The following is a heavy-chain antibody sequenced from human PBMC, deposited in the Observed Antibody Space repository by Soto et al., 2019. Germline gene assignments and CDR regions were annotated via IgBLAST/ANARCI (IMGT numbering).Heavy chain of an antibody. CDR2: IYYSGST. CDR1: GGSVSSGSYY. J-gene: IGHJ6*02. CDR3: ARDASYYYYGMDV. Sequence: SETLSLTCTVSGGSVSSGSYYWSWIRQPPGKGLEWIGYIYYSGSTNYNPSLKSRVTISVDTSKNQFSLKLSSVTAADTAVYYCARDASYYYYGMDVWGQGTKVTFSS. V-gene: IGHV4-61*01.